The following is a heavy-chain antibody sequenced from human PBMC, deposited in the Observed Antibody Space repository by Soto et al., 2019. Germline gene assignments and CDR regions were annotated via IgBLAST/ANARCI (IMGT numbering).Heavy chain of an antibody. D-gene: IGHD5-18*01. J-gene: IGHJ4*02. V-gene: IGHV4-30-2*01. CDR1: GGSISSGGYS. CDR3: ARSGYSYGQIDY. CDR2: IYHSGST. Sequence: SETLSLTCAVSGGSISSGGYSWSWIRQPPGKGLEWIGYIYHSGSTYYNPPLKSRVTISVDRSKNQFSLKLSSVTAADTAVYYCARSGYSYGQIDYWGQGTLVTVSS.